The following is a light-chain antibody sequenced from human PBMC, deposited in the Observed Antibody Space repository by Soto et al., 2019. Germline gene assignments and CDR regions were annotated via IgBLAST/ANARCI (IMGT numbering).Light chain of an antibody. J-gene: IGLJ2*01. CDR3: GTWDSSLSAVV. CDR1: SSNIGNNY. V-gene: IGLV1-51*01. Sequence: QSVLTQPPSVSAAPGQKVTISCSGSSSNIGNNYVSWYQQLPGTAPKLLIYDNNKRPSGIPDRFSGSKSGTSATLGITGLQTGDEADYYYGTWDSSLSAVVFGGVTKLTVL. CDR2: DNN.